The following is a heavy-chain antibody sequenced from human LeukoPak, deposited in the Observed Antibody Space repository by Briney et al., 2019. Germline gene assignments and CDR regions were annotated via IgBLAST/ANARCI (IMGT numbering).Heavy chain of an antibody. V-gene: IGHV1-46*01. CDR1: GYTLSNHA. Sequence: VASVKVTCKGSGYTLSNHAFSWVRQAPGQGLEWVGIINPSGGSAIYAQNFQGRVTMTRDTSTSTVYMELSSLRSEDTAVYYCARDLASSGYYWDWGQGTLVTVSS. J-gene: IGHJ4*02. CDR2: INPSGGSA. D-gene: IGHD3-22*01. CDR3: ARDLASSGYYWD.